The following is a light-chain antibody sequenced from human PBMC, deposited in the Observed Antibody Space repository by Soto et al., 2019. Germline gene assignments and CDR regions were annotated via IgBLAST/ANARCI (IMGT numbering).Light chain of an antibody. CDR1: QSVNSN. V-gene: IGKV3-15*01. Sequence: EIVMTQSPATLSVSPGERATLSCRASQSVNSNLAWYQQKPGQAPSLLIYGASTRATGVPARFSGSGSGTEFTLTISSLQSEDFAVYYCQQYNNWPPYTFGQGTKL. CDR2: GAS. CDR3: QQYNNWPPYT. J-gene: IGKJ2*01.